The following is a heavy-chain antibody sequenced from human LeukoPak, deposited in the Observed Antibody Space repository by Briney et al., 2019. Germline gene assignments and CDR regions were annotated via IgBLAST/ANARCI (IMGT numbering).Heavy chain of an antibody. CDR3: ARVGYCSSSTRRNYFDY. J-gene: IGHJ4*02. D-gene: IGHD2-2*01. Sequence: GGSLRLSCAASGFPLSGYSMNWVRQAPGKGLEWVSSITGSTNYIYYADSVKGRFTISRDNAKNSLYLQMNSLRAEDTAVYYCARVGYCSSSTRRNYFDYWGQGTLVTVSS. V-gene: IGHV3-21*01. CDR1: GFPLSGYS. CDR2: ITGSTNYI.